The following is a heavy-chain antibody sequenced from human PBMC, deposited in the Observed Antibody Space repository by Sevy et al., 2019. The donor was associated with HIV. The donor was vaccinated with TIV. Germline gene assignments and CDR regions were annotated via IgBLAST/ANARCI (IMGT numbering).Heavy chain of an antibody. J-gene: IGHJ4*02. CDR3: ASQSPPLYGSGTYYNAYLDN. D-gene: IGHD3-10*01. V-gene: IGHV3-23*01. CDR1: GLSFSSHV. CDR2: IGGSGSSI. Sequence: GGSLRLSCAASGLSFSSHVMTWVRQAPGKGLEWVSGIGGSGSSIFYAESVKGRFTISRDISKSSLYLEIKSLRAGDTAIYYCASQSPPLYGSGTYYNAYLDNWGQGTLVTVSS.